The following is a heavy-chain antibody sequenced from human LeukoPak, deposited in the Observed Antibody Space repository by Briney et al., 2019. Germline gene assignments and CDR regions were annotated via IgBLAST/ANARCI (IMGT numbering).Heavy chain of an antibody. J-gene: IGHJ4*02. CDR3: ARGGDYYDSSGYYHPFDY. D-gene: IGHD3-22*01. Sequence: ASVKVSCKASGYTFTNYGISWVRQAPGQGLDWMGWISAYNGNKVYAQELQGRVTMTTDTSTSTAYMELRSLRSDDTAVYYCARGGDYYDSSGYYHPFDYWGQGTLVTVSS. V-gene: IGHV1-18*01. CDR1: GYTFTNYG. CDR2: ISAYNGNK.